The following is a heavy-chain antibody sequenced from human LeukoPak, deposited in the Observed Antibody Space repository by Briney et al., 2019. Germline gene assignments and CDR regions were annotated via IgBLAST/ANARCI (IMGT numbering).Heavy chain of an antibody. CDR2: ISGNGGGT. V-gene: IGHV3-64*01. CDR3: ARGRWGYNFDY. Sequence: GGSLRLSCAASGFTVSSNYMSWVRQAPGKGLEYVSAISGNGGGTYYANSVKGRFTISRDNSKNTLYLQMGSLRAEDMAVYYCARGRWGYNFDYWGQGTLVTVSS. CDR1: GFTVSSNY. J-gene: IGHJ4*02. D-gene: IGHD5-18*01.